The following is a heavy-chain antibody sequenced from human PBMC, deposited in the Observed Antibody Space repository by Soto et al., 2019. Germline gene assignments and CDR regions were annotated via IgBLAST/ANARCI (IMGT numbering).Heavy chain of an antibody. V-gene: IGHV4-39*01. CDR1: GGSISSSSYY. CDR2: IYYSGST. D-gene: IGHD2-15*01. J-gene: IGHJ4*02. CDR3: ARLPLYCSGGSCYAGYFDY. Sequence: QLQLQESGPGLVKPSETLSLTCTVSGGSISSSSYYWGWIRQPPGKGLEWIGSIYYSGSTYYNPSLKSRVTIPVDTSKNQFSLKLSSVTAADTAVYYCARLPLYCSGGSCYAGYFDYWGQGTLVTVSS.